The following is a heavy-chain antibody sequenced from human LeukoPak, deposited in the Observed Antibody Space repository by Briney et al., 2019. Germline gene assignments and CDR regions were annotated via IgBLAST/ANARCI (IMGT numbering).Heavy chain of an antibody. J-gene: IGHJ4*02. D-gene: IGHD1-26*01. CDR3: ARDVRRIVGATTLDY. CDR1: GFTFSSYW. CDR2: INSDGSST. V-gene: IGHV3-74*01. Sequence: GGSLRLSCAASGFTFSSYWMHWVRQAPGKGLVWVSRINSDGSSTSYADSVKGRFTISRDNAKNTLYLQMNSLRAEDTAMYYCARDVRRIVGATTLDYWGQGTLVTVSS.